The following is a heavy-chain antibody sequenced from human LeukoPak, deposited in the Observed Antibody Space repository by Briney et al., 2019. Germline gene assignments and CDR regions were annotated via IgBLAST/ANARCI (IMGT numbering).Heavy chain of an antibody. V-gene: IGHV3-73*01. J-gene: IGHJ3*02. CDR2: IRSKANSYAT. CDR3: TRQAPGYYYGSGSYGDAFDI. D-gene: IGHD3-10*01. CDR1: GFTFSGSA. Sequence: GGSLRLSCAASGFTFSGSAMHWVRQASGKGLEWVGRIRSKANSYATAYAASVKGRFTISRDDSKNTAYLQMNSLKTEDTAVYYCTRQAPGYYYGSGSYGDAFDIWGQGTMVTVSS.